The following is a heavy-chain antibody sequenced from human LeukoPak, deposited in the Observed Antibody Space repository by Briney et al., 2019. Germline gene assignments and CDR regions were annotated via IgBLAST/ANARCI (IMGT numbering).Heavy chain of an antibody. Sequence: GGSLRLSCTASGFTFSSYSMSWVRQAPGKGLEWVSAISGSGGSTYYADSVKGRFTISRDNSKNTLYLQMNSLRAEDTAVYYCARGTGYNTGRSVDYWGQGTLVTVSS. CDR2: ISGSGGST. D-gene: IGHD6-25*01. J-gene: IGHJ4*02. CDR1: GFTFSSYS. V-gene: IGHV3-23*01. CDR3: ARGTGYNTGRSVDY.